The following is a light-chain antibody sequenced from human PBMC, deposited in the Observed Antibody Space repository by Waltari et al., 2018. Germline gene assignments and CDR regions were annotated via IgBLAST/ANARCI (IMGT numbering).Light chain of an antibody. CDR2: EGS. CDR3: CSYAGSSTYVL. J-gene: IGLJ2*01. V-gene: IGLV2-23*01. CDR1: NSDVGTYNL. Sequence: QSALTQPASVSGSLGQPITISCTGANSDVGTYNLVSWYQQHPGKAPKLMIYEGSKRPSGVSNRFSGSQSGNTASLTISGLQAEDDGDDYCCSYAGSSTYVLVGGGTKLTVL.